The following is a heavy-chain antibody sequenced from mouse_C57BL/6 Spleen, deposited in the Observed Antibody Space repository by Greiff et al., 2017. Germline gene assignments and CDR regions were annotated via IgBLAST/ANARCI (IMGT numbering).Heavy chain of an antibody. CDR2: IHPNSGST. J-gene: IGHJ4*01. CDR1: GYTFTSYW. Sequence: VQLQQPGAELVKPGASVKLSCKASGYTFTSYWMHWVKQRPGQGLEWIGMIHPNSGSTNYNEKFKSKATLTVDKSSSTAYMQLSSLTSEDSAVYYCARWDGYYPYAMDYWGQGTSLTVSS. CDR3: ARWDGYYPYAMDY. V-gene: IGHV1-64*01. D-gene: IGHD2-3*01.